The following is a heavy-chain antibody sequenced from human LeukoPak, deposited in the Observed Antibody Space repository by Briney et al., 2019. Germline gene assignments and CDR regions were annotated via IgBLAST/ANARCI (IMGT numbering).Heavy chain of an antibody. V-gene: IGHV4-38-2*02. Sequence: SETLSLTCTVSGYSISSGYYWGWIRQPPGKGLEWIGSIYHSGSTYYNPSLKSRVTISVDTSKNQFSLKLSSVTAADTAVYYCASTLYYYDSSGYYGWFDPWGQGTLVTVSS. CDR2: IYHSGST. J-gene: IGHJ5*02. CDR1: GYSISSGYY. CDR3: ASTLYYYDSSGYYGWFDP. D-gene: IGHD3-22*01.